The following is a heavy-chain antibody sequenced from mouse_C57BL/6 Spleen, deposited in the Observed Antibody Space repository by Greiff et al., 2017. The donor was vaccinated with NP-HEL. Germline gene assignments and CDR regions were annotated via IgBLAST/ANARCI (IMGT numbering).Heavy chain of an antibody. D-gene: IGHD2-4*01. CDR3: TYDYARMDY. J-gene: IGHJ4*01. CDR2: IRLKSDNYAT. CDR1: GYTFSNYW. V-gene: IGHV6-3*01. Sequence: EVKLVESGGGLVQPGGSMKLSCVASGYTFSNYWMNWVRQSPEKGLEWVAQIRLKSDNYATHYAESVKGRFTISRDDSKSSVYLQMNNLRAEDTVIYYCTYDYARMDYWGQETSVTVSS.